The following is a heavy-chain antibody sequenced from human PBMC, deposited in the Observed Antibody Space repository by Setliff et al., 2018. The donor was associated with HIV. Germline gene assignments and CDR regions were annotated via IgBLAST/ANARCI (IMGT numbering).Heavy chain of an antibody. V-gene: IGHV1-18*01. CDR2: ISADNGNT. CDR3: ARVPGARPYYYYYMDV. CDR1: GFTLSEVS. D-gene: IGHD3-10*01. Sequence: ASVKVSCKVFGFTLSEVSIHWVRQAPGKGLEWMGWISADNGNTNYAQKLQGRVTMTTDTSTSTADMELRSLRSDDTAVCYCARVPGARPYYYYYMDVWGKGTTVTVSS. J-gene: IGHJ6*03.